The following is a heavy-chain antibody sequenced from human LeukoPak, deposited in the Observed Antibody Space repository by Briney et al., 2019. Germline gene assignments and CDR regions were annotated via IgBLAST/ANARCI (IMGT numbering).Heavy chain of an antibody. J-gene: IGHJ3*02. V-gene: IGHV4-39*01. Sequence: SETLSLTCTASGGSISSSSYYWGWIRQPPGKGLEWIGSIYYSGSTYYNPSLKSRVTISVDTSKNQFSLKLSSVTAADTAVYYCARPSGIAADNDAFDIWGQGTMVTVSS. CDR3: ARPSGIAADNDAFDI. CDR1: GGSISSSSYY. D-gene: IGHD6-13*01. CDR2: IYYSGST.